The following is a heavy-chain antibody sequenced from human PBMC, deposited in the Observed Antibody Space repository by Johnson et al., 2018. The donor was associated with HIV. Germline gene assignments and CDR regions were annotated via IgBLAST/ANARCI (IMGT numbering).Heavy chain of an antibody. CDR3: ARDSDSLYAFDI. CDR1: QFSFSSYD. V-gene: IGHV3-48*01. D-gene: IGHD3-22*01. CDR2: ISRSGGSI. Sequence: VQLVESGGGVVQPGRSLRLSCTASQFSFSSYDMHWVRQAPGKGLEWLSYISRSGGSIYYADSVKGRFTISRDNSKNTLYLQMNSLRAEDTAVYYCARDSDSLYAFDIWGQGTMVTVSS. J-gene: IGHJ3*02.